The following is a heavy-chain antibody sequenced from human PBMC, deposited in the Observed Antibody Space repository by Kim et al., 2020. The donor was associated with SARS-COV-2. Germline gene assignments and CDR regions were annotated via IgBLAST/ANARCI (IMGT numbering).Heavy chain of an antibody. D-gene: IGHD6-25*01. Sequence: SETLSLTCTVSGSSIGVGYHWGWVRQSPGRGLEWIGSISHTGNTYYNPSLRSRITISVDTSKKQFSLNVTSVTAADTAMYYCARMEISGGFNFDMWGHGT. CDR1: GSSIGVGYH. CDR2: ISHTGNT. V-gene: IGHV4-38-2*02. J-gene: IGHJ3*02. CDR3: ARMEISGGFNFDM.